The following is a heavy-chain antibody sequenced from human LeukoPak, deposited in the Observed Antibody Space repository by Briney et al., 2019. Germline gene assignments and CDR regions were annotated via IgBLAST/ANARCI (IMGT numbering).Heavy chain of an antibody. CDR3: ARDEPGYCSSTSCYPFDY. J-gene: IGHJ4*02. Sequence: PGGSLRLSCAASGFTFSSYGMHWVRQAPGKGLEWVAVIWYDGSNKYYADSVKGRFTISRDNSKNTFYLQMNSLRAEDTAVYYCARDEPGYCSSTSCYPFDYWGQGTLVTVSS. CDR1: GFTFSSYG. D-gene: IGHD2-2*01. CDR2: IWYDGSNK. V-gene: IGHV3-33*01.